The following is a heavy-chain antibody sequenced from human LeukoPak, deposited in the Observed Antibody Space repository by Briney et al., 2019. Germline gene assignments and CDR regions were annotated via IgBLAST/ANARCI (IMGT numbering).Heavy chain of an antibody. V-gene: IGHV4-34*01. D-gene: IGHD6-19*01. J-gene: IGHJ5*02. CDR1: GGSFSGYY. Sequence: PSEALSLTCAVYGGSFSGYYWSWIRQPPGKGLEGVGSIYYSGSTYYNPSLTSRVTISVDTSKNQFSLKLSSVTAADTAVYYCARDGLSRGWYGNWFDPWGQGTLVTVSS. CDR2: IYYSGST. CDR3: ARDGLSRGWYGNWFDP.